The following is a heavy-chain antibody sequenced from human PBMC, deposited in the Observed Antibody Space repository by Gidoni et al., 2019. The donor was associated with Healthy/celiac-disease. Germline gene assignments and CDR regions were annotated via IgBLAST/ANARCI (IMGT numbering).Heavy chain of an antibody. J-gene: IGHJ4*02. CDR3: ARDGPGDYYDSSGPDY. CDR2: TSSSSSTI. Sequence: EVQLVESGGGLVQPGGSLRLSCAASGFTFSSYSMNWVRQAPGKGLEWVSYTSSSSSTIYYADSVKGRFTISRDNAKNSLYLQMNSLRAEDTAVYYCARDGPGDYYDSSGPDYWGQGTLVTVSS. CDR1: GFTFSSYS. V-gene: IGHV3-48*01. D-gene: IGHD3-22*01.